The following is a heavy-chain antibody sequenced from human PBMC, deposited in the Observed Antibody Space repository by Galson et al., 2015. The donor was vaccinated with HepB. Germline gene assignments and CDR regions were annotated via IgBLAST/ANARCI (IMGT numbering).Heavy chain of an antibody. Sequence: SLRLSCAASGFTFSSYSMNWVRQAPGKGLEWVSSISSSSSYIYYADSVKGRFTISRDNAKNSLYLQMNSLRAEDTAVYYCARDRSGSYYAYFDYWGQGTLVTVSS. CDR3: ARDRSGSYYAYFDY. CDR2: ISSSSSYI. D-gene: IGHD1-26*01. CDR1: GFTFSSYS. J-gene: IGHJ4*02. V-gene: IGHV3-21*01.